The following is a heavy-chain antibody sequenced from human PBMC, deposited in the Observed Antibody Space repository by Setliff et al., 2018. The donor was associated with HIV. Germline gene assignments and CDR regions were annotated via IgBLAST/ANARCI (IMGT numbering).Heavy chain of an antibody. CDR3: ARHANPTVITDIPFDP. CDR2: ICNTGSI. D-gene: IGHD4-17*01. Sequence: SETLSLTCTVSGASISSSHYYWGWIRQPPGKGLEWIGSICNTGSIHYNPSLESRVTISVDTSKNDFSLKMTSVTAADTAVYYCARHANPTVITDIPFDPWGQGTLVTAPQ. V-gene: IGHV4-39*01. J-gene: IGHJ5*02. CDR1: GASISSSHYY.